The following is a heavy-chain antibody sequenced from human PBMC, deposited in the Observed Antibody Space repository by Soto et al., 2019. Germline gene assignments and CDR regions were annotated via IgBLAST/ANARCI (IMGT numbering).Heavy chain of an antibody. Sequence: QVQLQESGPGLVKPSQTLSLTCTVSGGSISSGDYYWSWIRQPPGKGLEWIGYIYYSGSTYYNPSLKSRVTISVDTSKNQFSLKLSSVTAADTAVYYCSRTIFRNYYYYYGMDVWGQGTTVTVSS. CDR1: GGSISSGDYY. V-gene: IGHV4-30-4*01. D-gene: IGHD3-3*01. J-gene: IGHJ6*02. CDR3: SRTIFRNYYYYYGMDV. CDR2: IYYSGST.